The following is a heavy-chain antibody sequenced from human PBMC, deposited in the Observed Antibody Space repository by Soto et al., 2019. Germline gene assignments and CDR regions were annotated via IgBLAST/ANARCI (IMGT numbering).Heavy chain of an antibody. CDR1: GYSFTSYW. J-gene: IGHJ6*02. Sequence: PGESLKISCKGSGYSFTSYWISWVRQMPGKGLEWMGRIDPSDSYTNYSPSFQGHVTISADKSISTAYLQWSSLKASDTAMYYCARLGSYRTSYYYYGMEVWGQGTTVTVAS. CDR3: ARLGSYRTSYYYYGMEV. V-gene: IGHV5-10-1*01. CDR2: IDPSDSYT. D-gene: IGHD1-26*01.